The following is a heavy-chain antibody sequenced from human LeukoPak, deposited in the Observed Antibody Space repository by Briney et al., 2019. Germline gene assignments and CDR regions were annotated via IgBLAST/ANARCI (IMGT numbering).Heavy chain of an antibody. Sequence: PGGSLRLSCAASGFTFSSYSMNWIRQPPGKGLEWIGSIYYSGSTYYNPSLKSRVTISVDTSKNQFSLKLSSVTAADTAVYYCASLRFIGYYYYMDVWGKGTTVTVSS. J-gene: IGHJ6*03. CDR1: GFTFSSYS. CDR3: ASLRFIGYYYYMDV. CDR2: IYYSGST. V-gene: IGHV4-39*01. D-gene: IGHD5/OR15-5a*01.